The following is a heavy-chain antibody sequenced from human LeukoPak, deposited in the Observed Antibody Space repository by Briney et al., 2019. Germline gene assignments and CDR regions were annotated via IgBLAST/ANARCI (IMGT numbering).Heavy chain of an antibody. J-gene: IGHJ5*02. CDR1: GFTFDDYA. Sequence: PGRSLRLSCAASGFTFDDYAMHWVRQAPGKGLEWVSGINWNSGSIDYADSVKGRFTISRDNAKNTLYLQMNSLRAEDTAVYYCARDYGHEGNWFDPWGQGTLVTVSS. CDR2: INWNSGSI. D-gene: IGHD3-10*01. CDR3: ARDYGHEGNWFDP. V-gene: IGHV3-9*01.